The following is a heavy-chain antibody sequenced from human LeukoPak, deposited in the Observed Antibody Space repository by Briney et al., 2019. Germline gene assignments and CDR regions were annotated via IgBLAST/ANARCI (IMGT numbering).Heavy chain of an antibody. CDR3: ARHWDTGDLGY. V-gene: IGHV5-51*01. D-gene: IGHD1-14*01. Sequence: GESLKISCKGYGYDFTAYWIAWVRQMPGKGLEWMGIIHPADSDTRYSPSFQGQVTISADKSISTAFLQWSSLKASDTAMYYCARHWDTGDLGYWGQGTLVTVSS. CDR2: IHPADSDT. CDR1: GYDFTAYW. J-gene: IGHJ4*02.